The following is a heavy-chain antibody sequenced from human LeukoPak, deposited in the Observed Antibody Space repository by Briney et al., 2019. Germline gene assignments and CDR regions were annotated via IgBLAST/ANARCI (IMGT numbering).Heavy chain of an antibody. V-gene: IGHV1-69*04. CDR1: GGTFSSYA. CDR2: IIPIFGIA. Sequence: SVKVSCKASGGTFSSYAISWVRQAPGQGLEWMGRIIPIFGIANYAQKFQGRVTITADKSTSTAYMELSSLRSEDTAAYYCARDPTDYYDSSGYYSHWFDPWGQGTLVTVSS. CDR3: ARDPTDYYDSSGYYSHWFDP. J-gene: IGHJ5*02. D-gene: IGHD3-22*01.